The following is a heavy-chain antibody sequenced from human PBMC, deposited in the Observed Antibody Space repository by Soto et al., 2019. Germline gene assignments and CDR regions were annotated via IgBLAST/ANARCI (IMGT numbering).Heavy chain of an antibody. D-gene: IGHD5-12*01. V-gene: IGHV4-31*03. CDR1: GGSISSGGYY. CDR2: IYYSGST. J-gene: IGHJ4*02. CDR3: ARVGEEGGGYDTY. Sequence: QVQLQESGPGLVKPAQSLSLTCTVSGGSISSGGYYWSWIRQHPGKGLEWIGYIYYSGSTYYNPSLKSRVTISVDTSKNQFSLKLRSVTAADTAVYYCARVGEEGGGYDTYWGQGTLVTVSS.